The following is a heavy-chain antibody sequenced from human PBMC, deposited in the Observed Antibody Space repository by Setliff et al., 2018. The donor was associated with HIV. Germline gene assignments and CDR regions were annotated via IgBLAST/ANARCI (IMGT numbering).Heavy chain of an antibody. D-gene: IGHD2-2*01. CDR2: IGSYSGYT. CDR1: NYTLINYG. Sequence: ASVKVSCKASNYTLINYGVSWVRQAPGQGLEWMGWIGSYSGYTIYAQKFQDRLTTTTDTSTTTASMELRSLRSDDTAVYYCVRGHCNSDKCWYTWFDPWGQGTLVTVSS. CDR3: VRGHCNSDKCWYTWFDP. J-gene: IGHJ5*02. V-gene: IGHV1-18*01.